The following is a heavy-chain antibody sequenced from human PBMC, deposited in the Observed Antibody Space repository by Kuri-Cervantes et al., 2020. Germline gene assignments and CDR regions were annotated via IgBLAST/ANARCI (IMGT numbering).Heavy chain of an antibody. CDR1: GFTFSSYW. CDR3: AKGVLWFGDRIGFDP. CDR2: IKQDGSEK. V-gene: IGHV3-7*03. Sequence: GGSLRLSCAASGFTFSSYWMSWVRQAPGKGLEWVANIKQDGSEKYYVDSVKGRFTISRDNSKNTLYLQMSSLRAEDTAVYYCAKGVLWFGDRIGFDPWGQGTLVTVSS. J-gene: IGHJ5*02. D-gene: IGHD3-10*01.